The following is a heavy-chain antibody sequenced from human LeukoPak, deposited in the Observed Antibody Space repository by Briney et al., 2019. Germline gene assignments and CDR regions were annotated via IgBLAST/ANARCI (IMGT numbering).Heavy chain of an antibody. V-gene: IGHV3-33*06. D-gene: IGHD1-26*01. CDR2: IWYDGSNK. Sequence: GRSLRLSCAASGFTFSSYGMHWVRQAPGKGLEWVAVIWYDGSNKYYADSVKGRFTISRDNSKNTLYLQMNSLRAEDTAVYYCAKGTKWSFDYWGQGTLVTVSS. CDR1: GFTFSSYG. J-gene: IGHJ4*02. CDR3: AKGTKWSFDY.